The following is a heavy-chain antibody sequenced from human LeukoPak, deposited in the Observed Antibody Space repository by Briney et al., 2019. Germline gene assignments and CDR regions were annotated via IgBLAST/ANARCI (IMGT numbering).Heavy chain of an antibody. J-gene: IGHJ4*02. V-gene: IGHV3-73*01. D-gene: IGHD4-11*01. CDR2: IRSKANSYAT. CDR1: GFTFSGSA. CDR3: NPHSNYGWN. Sequence: SGGSLRLSCAASGFTFSGSALHWVRQASGKGLEWVGRIRSKANSYATAYAASVKGRFTISRDDSKNTAYLQMNSLKTEDTAVYYCNPHSNYGWNWGQGTLVTVSS.